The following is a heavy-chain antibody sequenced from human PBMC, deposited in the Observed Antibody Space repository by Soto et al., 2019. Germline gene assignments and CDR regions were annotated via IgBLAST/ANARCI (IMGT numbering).Heavy chain of an antibody. CDR1: GGSISSYY. Sequence: SETLSLTCTVSGGSISSYYWSWIRQPPGKGLEWIGYIYYSGSTNYNPSLKSRVTISVDTSKNQFSLKLSSVTAADTAVYYCARGGTYYDILTGYYADGMDVWGQGTTFT. V-gene: IGHV4-59*01. J-gene: IGHJ6*02. CDR2: IYYSGST. D-gene: IGHD3-9*01. CDR3: ARGGTYYDILTGYYADGMDV.